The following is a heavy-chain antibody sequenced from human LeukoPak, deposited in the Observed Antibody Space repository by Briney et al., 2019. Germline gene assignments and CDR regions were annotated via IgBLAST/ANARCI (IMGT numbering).Heavy chain of an antibody. J-gene: IGHJ4*02. CDR1: GGTFSSYA. CDR2: IIPIFGTA. Sequence: GASVKVSCKASGGTFSSYAISWVRQAPGQGLEWMGGIIPIFGTANYAQKFQGRVTITADKSTSTAYMELSSLRSEDTAVYYCARFAVHRRIAVTGQFGLDYWGRGTLVTVSS. CDR3: ARFAVHRRIAVTGQFGLDY. D-gene: IGHD6-19*01. V-gene: IGHV1-69*06.